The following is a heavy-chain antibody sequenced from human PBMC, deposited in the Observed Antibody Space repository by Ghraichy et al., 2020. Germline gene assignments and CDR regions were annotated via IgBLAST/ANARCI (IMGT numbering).Heavy chain of an antibody. D-gene: IGHD2-8*01. Sequence: SETLSLTCTVSGGSISSSSYYWGWIRQPPGKGLEWIGSVYYSGSTYYNPSLKSRVTISVDTSKNQFSLQLSSVTAADTAVYYCASKRGYCTNGVCYKRFDYWGQGTLVTVSS. V-gene: IGHV4-39*01. CDR2: VYYSGST. CDR3: ASKRGYCTNGVCYKRFDY. CDR1: GGSISSSSYY. J-gene: IGHJ4*02.